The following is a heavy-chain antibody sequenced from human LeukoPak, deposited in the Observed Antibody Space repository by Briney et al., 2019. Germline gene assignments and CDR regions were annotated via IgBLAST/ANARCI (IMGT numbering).Heavy chain of an antibody. D-gene: IGHD5-18*01. CDR2: ISGSGGST. V-gene: IGHV3-23*01. Sequence: PGGSLRLSCAASGFTFSSYAMSWVRQAPGKGLEWVSAISGSGGSTYYADSVKGRFTISGDDSKNTLYLQMNSLRAEDTAVYYCARTDVDTAGGWFDYWGQGTLVTVSS. J-gene: IGHJ4*02. CDR1: GFTFSSYA. CDR3: ARTDVDTAGGWFDY.